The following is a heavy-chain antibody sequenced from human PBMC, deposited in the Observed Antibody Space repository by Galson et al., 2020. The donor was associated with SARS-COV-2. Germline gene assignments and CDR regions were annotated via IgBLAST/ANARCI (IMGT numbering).Heavy chain of an antibody. J-gene: IGHJ4*02. Sequence: SETLSLTCAVYGGSFSGYYWSWIRQPPGKGLEWIGEINHSGSTNYNPSLKSRVTISVDTSKNQFSLKLSSVTAADTAVYYCARGLYSSSWYGIKYYFDYWGQGTLVTVSS. V-gene: IGHV4-34*01. CDR1: GGSFSGYY. CDR2: INHSGST. CDR3: ARGLYSSSWYGIKYYFDY. D-gene: IGHD6-13*01.